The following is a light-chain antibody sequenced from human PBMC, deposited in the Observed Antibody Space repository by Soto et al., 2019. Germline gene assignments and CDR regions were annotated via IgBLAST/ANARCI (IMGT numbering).Light chain of an antibody. CDR3: HPYDSSPRT. CDR2: GAS. Sequence: EIVLTQSPGTLSLSPGERATLSCMASQSVSSSYLAWYHQKPGQAPRLLIYGASSRATGIPDRFSGSGSRTDFTLTISRLEPEDFAVYSCHPYDSSPRTFGVENKVEIK. J-gene: IGKJ4*02. V-gene: IGKV3-20*01. CDR1: QSVSSSY.